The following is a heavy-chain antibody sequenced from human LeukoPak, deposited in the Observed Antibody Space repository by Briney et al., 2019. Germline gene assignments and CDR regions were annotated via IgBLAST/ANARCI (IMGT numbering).Heavy chain of an antibody. Sequence: ASVKVSCKASGYTFTSYDINWVRQATGQGLVWMGWMNPNRGNTGYAQKFQGRVNMTRNTSISTAYMELSSLRSEDTAVYYCARGEVSGDFGLAWYFDLWGRGTLVTVSS. CDR1: GYTFTSYD. D-gene: IGHD3/OR15-3a*01. CDR2: MNPNRGNT. CDR3: ARGEVSGDFGLAWYFDL. V-gene: IGHV1-8*01. J-gene: IGHJ2*01.